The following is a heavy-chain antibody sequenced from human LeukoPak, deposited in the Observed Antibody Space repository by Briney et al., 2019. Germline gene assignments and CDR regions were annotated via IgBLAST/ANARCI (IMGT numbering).Heavy chain of an antibody. D-gene: IGHD3-22*01. CDR2: IYYSGST. V-gene: IGHV4-39*01. CDR3: ARIADTYYYDSVKDDY. J-gene: IGHJ4*02. CDR1: GGSISSSSYY. Sequence: PSETLSLTCTVSGGSISSSSYYWGWIRQPPGKGLEWIGSIYYSGSTYYNPSLKSRVTISVDTSKNQFSLKLSSVTAADTAVYYCARIADTYYYDSVKDDYWGPGTLVTVSS.